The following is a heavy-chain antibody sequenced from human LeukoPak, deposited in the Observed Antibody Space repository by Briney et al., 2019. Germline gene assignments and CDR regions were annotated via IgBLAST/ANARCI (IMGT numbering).Heavy chain of an antibody. J-gene: IGHJ4*02. CDR1: GFTFSSYA. CDR3: ARGYGDYSETFDY. Sequence: GGSLRLSCAASGFTFSSYAMHRVRQAPGKGLEWVAVISYGGSNKYYADSVKGRFTISRDNSKNTLYLQMNSLRAEDTAVYYCARGYGDYSETFDYWGQGTLVTVSS. V-gene: IGHV3-30*04. CDR2: ISYGGSNK. D-gene: IGHD4-17*01.